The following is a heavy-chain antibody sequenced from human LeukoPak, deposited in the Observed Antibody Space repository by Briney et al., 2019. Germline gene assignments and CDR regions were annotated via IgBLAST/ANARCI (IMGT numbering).Heavy chain of an antibody. Sequence: RTGGSLRPSCATSGFTFSKYAMAWVRQAPGKGLQWVSVVSGRGVSTDYADSVKGRFTISRDYSKSTLFLQLDSLRAEDTAVYYCAKLHGDQGSVYYYYGIDVWGQGTTVSVSS. D-gene: IGHD2-21*02. V-gene: IGHV3-23*01. CDR3: AKLHGDQGSVYYYYGIDV. CDR1: GFTFSKYA. CDR2: VSGRGVST. J-gene: IGHJ6*02.